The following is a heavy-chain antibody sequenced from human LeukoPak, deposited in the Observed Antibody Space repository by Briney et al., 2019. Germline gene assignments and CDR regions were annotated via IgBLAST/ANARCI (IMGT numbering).Heavy chain of an antibody. CDR1: GFTFGDHD. D-gene: IGHD3-16*01. CDR2: IRSKAYGGTT. CDR3: ARGPIYLWLYNGMDV. V-gene: IGHV3-49*04. Sequence: GGSLRLSCTGSGFTFGDHDMSWVRQAPGKGLEWVGFIRSKAYGGTTEYAASVKGRFSISREDSKSIAYLQMSSLKIEDTAVYYCARGPIYLWLYNGMDVWGQGTTVTVSS. J-gene: IGHJ6*02.